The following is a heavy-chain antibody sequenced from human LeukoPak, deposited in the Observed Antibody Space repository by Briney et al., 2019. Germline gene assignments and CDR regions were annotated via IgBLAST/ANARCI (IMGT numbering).Heavy chain of an antibody. CDR3: ARLGRDYYDSSGYYHLPDY. Sequence: ASVKVSCKASGYTFTTYGISWVRQAPGQGLEWMGWISAYNVNTNYAQKLQGRVTMTTNTSTSTAYMELRSLRSDDTAVYYCARLGRDYYDSSGYYHLPDYWGQGTLVTVSS. D-gene: IGHD3-22*01. CDR1: GYTFTTYG. CDR2: ISAYNVNT. J-gene: IGHJ4*02. V-gene: IGHV1-18*01.